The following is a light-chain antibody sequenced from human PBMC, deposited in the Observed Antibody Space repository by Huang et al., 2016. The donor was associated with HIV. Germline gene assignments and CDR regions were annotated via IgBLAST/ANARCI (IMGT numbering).Light chain of an antibody. CDR2: DVS. Sequence: EIVMTQSPATLSVSPGERATLACRASHIVDSNLAWYQQKPGQAPRLLIYDVSTRATGVPARFSGSGSETDFTLTISSLQSEDFAVYYCQQYNKWPPLTFGGGTKVEIK. V-gene: IGKV3-15*01. CDR1: HIVDSN. J-gene: IGKJ4*01. CDR3: QQYNKWPPLT.